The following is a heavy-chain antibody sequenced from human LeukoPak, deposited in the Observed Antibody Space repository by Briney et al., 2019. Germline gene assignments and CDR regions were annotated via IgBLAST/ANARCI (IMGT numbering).Heavy chain of an antibody. CDR1: GFTFSSYW. J-gene: IGHJ4*02. Sequence: GGSLRLSCAASGFTFSSYWIHWVRQAPGKGLVWVSRINSDGSTTSYADSVKGRFTISRDNAKNTLYLQMNSLRAEDTAVYYCARNSGSYAFDSWGQGTLVTVSS. CDR3: ARNSGSYAFDS. CDR2: INSDGSTT. V-gene: IGHV3-74*01. D-gene: IGHD1-26*01.